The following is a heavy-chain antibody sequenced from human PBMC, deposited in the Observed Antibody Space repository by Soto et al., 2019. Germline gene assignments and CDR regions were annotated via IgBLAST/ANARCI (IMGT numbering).Heavy chain of an antibody. CDR2: ISGSGGSKK. Sequence: PGGSLRLSCAASGFTFSRYAMSWVRQAPGKGLEWVSTISGSGGSKKYYADSVKGRFTISRDNSKNTLSLQMNSLRAEDTSVYYCAKEGGLSGSYYISSSYYFDYWGQGTLVTVSS. CDR1: GFTFSRYA. V-gene: IGHV3-23*01. D-gene: IGHD1-26*01. J-gene: IGHJ4*02. CDR3: AKEGGLSGSYYISSSYYFDY.